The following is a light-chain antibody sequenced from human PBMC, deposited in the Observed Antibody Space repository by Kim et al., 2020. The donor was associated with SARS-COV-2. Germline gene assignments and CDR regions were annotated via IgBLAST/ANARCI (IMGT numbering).Light chain of an antibody. V-gene: IGKV3-20*01. J-gene: IGKJ2*01. CDR3: QQYGTSPLT. Sequence: LYTGERATLSGRASQSVSNSYLAWYQQKPGQAPRLLIYDASSRATGIPDRFSGSGSGTDFSLTISRLEPEDFAVYSCQQYGTSPLTFGQGTKLEI. CDR1: QSVSNSY. CDR2: DAS.